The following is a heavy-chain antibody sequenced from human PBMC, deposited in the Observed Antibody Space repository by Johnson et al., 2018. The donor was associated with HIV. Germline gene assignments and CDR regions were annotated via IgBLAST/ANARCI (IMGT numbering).Heavy chain of an antibody. J-gene: IGHJ3*02. D-gene: IGHD4-11*01. Sequence: VQLVESGGGVVQPGGSLRLSCRASGFTFSNFGMHWVRQAPGKGLQWVANINQYGSEEYYVDSVKGRFTISRDNAKNSMYLQMNTLNAEDTAVYYCASSTVMMTDDAFDIWGQGTVVTVSP. CDR1: GFTFSNFG. CDR2: INQYGSEE. CDR3: ASSTVMMTDDAFDI. V-gene: IGHV3-7*05.